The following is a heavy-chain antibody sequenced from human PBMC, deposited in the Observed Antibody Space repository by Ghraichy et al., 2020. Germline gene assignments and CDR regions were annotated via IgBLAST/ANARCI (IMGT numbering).Heavy chain of an antibody. CDR1: GYTFTNYD. D-gene: IGHD2-2*01. CDR2: ISAYNDNT. CDR3: ARAVDHFSDIVVVSHGVDAFDI. J-gene: IGHJ3*02. V-gene: IGHV1-18*01. Sequence: ASVKVSCKASGYTFTNYDITWVRQAPGQGLEWMGWISAYNDNTNYAQKLQGRVTMTTDTSTSTAYMELRSLRSDDTAVYYCARAVDHFSDIVVVSHGVDAFDIWGQGTMVTVSS.